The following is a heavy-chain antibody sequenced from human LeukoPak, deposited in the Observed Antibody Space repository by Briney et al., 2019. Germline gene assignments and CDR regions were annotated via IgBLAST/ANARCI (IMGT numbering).Heavy chain of an antibody. J-gene: IGHJ4*02. CDR1: GGTFSSYA. Sequence: ASVKVSCKASGGTFSSYAISWVRQAPRQGLEWMGGIIPIFGTANYAQKFQGKVTITADESTSTAYMELSSLGSEDTAVYYCARGCTNGVCYLPVDYWGQGTLVTVSS. V-gene: IGHV1-69*13. D-gene: IGHD2-8*01. CDR3: ARGCTNGVCYLPVDY. CDR2: IIPIFGTA.